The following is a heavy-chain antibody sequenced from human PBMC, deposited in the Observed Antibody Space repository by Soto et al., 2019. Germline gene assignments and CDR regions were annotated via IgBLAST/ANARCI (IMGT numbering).Heavy chain of an antibody. J-gene: IGHJ4*02. CDR1: GVSVSSSSYY. CDR2: VYYSGST. V-gene: IGHV4-39*01. D-gene: IGHD3-9*01. Sequence: SETLSLTCTVSGVSVSSSSYYWGWVRQPPGKGLEWIGSVYYSGSTYYSPSLESRVTISVDKSKNQFSLKLMSLSAADTAVYYCARLEGLATISYYFDYWGQGALVTVSS. CDR3: ARLEGLATISYYFDY.